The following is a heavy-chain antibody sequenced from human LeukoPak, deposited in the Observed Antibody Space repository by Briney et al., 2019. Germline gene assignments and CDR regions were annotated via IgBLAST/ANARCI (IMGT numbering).Heavy chain of an antibody. CDR1: GFTFYDYA. Sequence: GGSLRLSCAASGFTFYDYAMHWVRHAPGKGLEWVSGISWNSGSIGYADSVKGRFTISRDNAKNSLYLQMNSLGAEDTALYYCAKDSDSSGYWLSFDYWGQGTLVTVSS. D-gene: IGHD3-22*01. J-gene: IGHJ4*02. CDR2: ISWNSGSI. V-gene: IGHV3-9*01. CDR3: AKDSDSSGYWLSFDY.